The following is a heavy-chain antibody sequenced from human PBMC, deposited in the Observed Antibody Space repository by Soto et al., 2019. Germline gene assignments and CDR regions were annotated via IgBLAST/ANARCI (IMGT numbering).Heavy chain of an antibody. J-gene: IGHJ6*03. D-gene: IGHD3-16*02. CDR2: MNPNSGNT. CDR1: GYTFTSYD. Sequence: ASVKVSCKASGYTFTSYDINWVRQATGQGLEWMGWMNPNSGNTGYAQKFQGRVTMTRNTSISTAYMELSSLRSEDTAVYYCARGQKEVITFGGVIVITQPYYMDVWGKGTTVTVSS. CDR3: ARGQKEVITFGGVIVITQPYYMDV. V-gene: IGHV1-8*01.